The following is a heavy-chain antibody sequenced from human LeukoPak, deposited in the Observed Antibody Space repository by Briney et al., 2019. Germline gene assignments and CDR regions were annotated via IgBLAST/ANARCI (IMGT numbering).Heavy chain of an antibody. CDR3: ASPRKTYCSSTSCPLVN. Sequence: ASVKVSCKASGYTFTSYGISWVRQAPGQGLEWMGWISAYNGNTNYAQKLQGRVTMTTDTSTSTAYMELRSLRSDDTAVYYCASPRKTYCSSTSCPLVNWGQGTLVTVSS. V-gene: IGHV1-18*01. J-gene: IGHJ4*02. CDR2: ISAYNGNT. D-gene: IGHD2-2*01. CDR1: GYTFTSYG.